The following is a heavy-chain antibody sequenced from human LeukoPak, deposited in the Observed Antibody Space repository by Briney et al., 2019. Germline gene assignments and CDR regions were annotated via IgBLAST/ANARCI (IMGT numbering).Heavy chain of an antibody. CDR1: GGSISSYY. Sequence: SETLSLTCTVSGGSISSYYWSWTRQPPGKGLEWIGYIYTSGSTNYNPSLKSRVTISVDTSKNQFSLKLSSVTAADTAVYYCASLGYNYYGSGSYYNPKYNWFDPWGQGTLVTVSS. D-gene: IGHD3-10*01. CDR3: ASLGYNYYGSGSYYNPKYNWFDP. V-gene: IGHV4-4*09. J-gene: IGHJ5*02. CDR2: IYTSGST.